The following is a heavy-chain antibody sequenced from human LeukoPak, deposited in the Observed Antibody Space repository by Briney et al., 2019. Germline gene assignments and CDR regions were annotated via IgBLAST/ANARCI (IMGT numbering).Heavy chain of an antibody. D-gene: IGHD3-22*01. Sequence: ASVKVSCEVSGYTLTELSMHWVRQAPGKGLEWMGGFDPDDGETIYAQKFQGRVTMTEDTSTDTAYMELSSLRSEDTAVYYCATEDSGNYYGAFAFDIWGQGTMVTVSS. CDR1: GYTLTELS. CDR3: ATEDSGNYYGAFAFDI. CDR2: FDPDDGET. V-gene: IGHV1-24*01. J-gene: IGHJ3*02.